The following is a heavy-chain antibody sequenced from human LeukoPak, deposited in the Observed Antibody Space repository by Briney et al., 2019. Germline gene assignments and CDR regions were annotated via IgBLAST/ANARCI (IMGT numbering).Heavy chain of an antibody. V-gene: IGHV3-73*01. CDR2: IGSKANSYAT. J-gene: IGHJ4*02. D-gene: IGHD3-3*01. Sequence: GGSLRLSCAASGFTFSGSAMHWVRQASGKGLEWVGRIGSKANSYATAYAASVKGRFTISRDDSKNTAYLQMNSLRAEDTAVYYCARDLRLGVVKVLDYWGQGTLVTVSS. CDR1: GFTFSGSA. CDR3: ARDLRLGVVKVLDY.